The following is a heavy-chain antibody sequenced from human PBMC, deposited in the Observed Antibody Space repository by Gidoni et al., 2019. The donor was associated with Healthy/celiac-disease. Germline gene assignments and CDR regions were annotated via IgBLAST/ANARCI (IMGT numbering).Heavy chain of an antibody. Sequence: QVQLQQWGAGLLKPSETLSLTCAVYGGSFSGYYWSWIRQPAGKGLEWIGEINHSGSTNYNPSLKSRVTISVDTSKNQFSLKLSSVTAADTAVYYCARIRRSSYDYWGQGTLVTVSS. J-gene: IGHJ4*02. V-gene: IGHV4-34*01. CDR3: ARIRRSSYDY. CDR2: INHSGST. CDR1: GGSFSGYY. D-gene: IGHD6-6*01.